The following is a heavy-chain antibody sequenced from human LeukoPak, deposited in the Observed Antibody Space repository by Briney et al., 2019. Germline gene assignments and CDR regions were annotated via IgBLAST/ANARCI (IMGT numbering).Heavy chain of an antibody. CDR3: ARDRGVSNGSYPLYSFDY. J-gene: IGHJ4*02. CDR1: GFTFSIYN. D-gene: IGHD1-26*01. CDR2: ISSSSSSI. V-gene: IGHV3-48*01. Sequence: GGSLRLSCTASGFTFSIYNMNWVRQAPGKGLEWVSYISSSSSSIYYADSVKGRFTISRDNAKNSLYLQMNSLRAEDTAVYYCARDRGVSNGSYPLYSFDYWGQGTLVTVSS.